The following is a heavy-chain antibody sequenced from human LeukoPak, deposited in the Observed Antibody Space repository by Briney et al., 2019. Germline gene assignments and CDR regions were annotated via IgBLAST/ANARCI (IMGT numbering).Heavy chain of an antibody. V-gene: IGHV4-34*01. Sequence: PSETLSLTCAVYGGSFSGYYWSWIRQPPGKGLEWIGEINHSGSTNYNPSLESRVTISVDTSKNQFSLKLSSVTAADTAVYYCARHKSYYGSGSYQYYFDYWGQGTLVTVSS. CDR1: GGSFSGYY. CDR2: INHSGST. CDR3: ARHKSYYGSGSYQYYFDY. J-gene: IGHJ4*02. D-gene: IGHD3-10*01.